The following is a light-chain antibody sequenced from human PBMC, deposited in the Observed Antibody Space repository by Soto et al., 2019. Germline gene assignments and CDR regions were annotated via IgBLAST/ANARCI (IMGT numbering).Light chain of an antibody. V-gene: IGLV2-14*01. CDR2: DVS. CDR1: SSDVGGYNS. Sequence: QSALTQPASVSGSPGQSITISCTGTSSDVGGYNSVSWYQQHPGKSPKLMIYDVSNRPSGVSNRFSGSKSVNTASLTISGLQAEDEADYYCSSYTSSSTVVFGGGIKLTVL. CDR3: SSYTSSSTVV. J-gene: IGLJ2*01.